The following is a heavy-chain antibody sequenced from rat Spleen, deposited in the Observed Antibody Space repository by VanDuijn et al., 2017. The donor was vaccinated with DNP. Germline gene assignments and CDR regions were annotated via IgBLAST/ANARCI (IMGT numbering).Heavy chain of an antibody. D-gene: IGHD1-12*02. CDR3: ARDYFDGTYYYVGYYSMDA. CDR2: IYYDGSST. Sequence: EVQLVESGGGLVQPGRSLKLSCAASGFTFSNYNMAWVRQAPKKGLEWVATIYYDGSSTYYRDSVKGRFTISRDTAKSTLYLQMDSLRSEDTATYYCARDYFDGTYYYVGYYSMDAWGQGTSVTVSS. CDR1: GFTFSNYN. V-gene: IGHV5-7*01. J-gene: IGHJ4*01.